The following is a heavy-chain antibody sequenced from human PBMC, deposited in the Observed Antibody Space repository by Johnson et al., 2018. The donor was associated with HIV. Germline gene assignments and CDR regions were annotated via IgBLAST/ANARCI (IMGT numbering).Heavy chain of an antibody. CDR2: ITSSGTSS. J-gene: IGHJ3*02. CDR3: ARAINDAFDI. V-gene: IGHV3-11*04. CDR1: GFTFSDYY. Sequence: QVQLVESGGGVVQPGRSLRLSCAASGFTFSDYYMIWIRQAPGKGLEWLSYITSSGTSSYYADSVKGRLTISRDNAKNSLYLQMNSLRAEDTAVYFCARAINDAFDIWGQGTIVTVSP.